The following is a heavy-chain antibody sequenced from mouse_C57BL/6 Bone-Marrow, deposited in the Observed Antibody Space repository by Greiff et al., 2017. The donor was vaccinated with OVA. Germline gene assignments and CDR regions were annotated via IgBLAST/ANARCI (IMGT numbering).Heavy chain of an antibody. CDR2: IDPETGGT. Sequence: QVQLQQSGAELVRPGASVTLSCKASGYTFTDYEMHWVKQTPVHGLEWIGAIDPETGGTAYNQKFKGKAILTADKSSSTAYMELRSLTSEDSAVYYCTRGIGGSSYGYFDVWGTGTTGTVSS. D-gene: IGHD1-1*01. CDR1: GYTFTDYE. CDR3: TRGIGGSSYGYFDV. J-gene: IGHJ1*03. V-gene: IGHV1-15*01.